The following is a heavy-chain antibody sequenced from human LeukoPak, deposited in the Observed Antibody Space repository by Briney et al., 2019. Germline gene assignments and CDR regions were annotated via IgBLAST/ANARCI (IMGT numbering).Heavy chain of an antibody. CDR3: VRDPAFGELLSCFDY. V-gene: IGHV3-30*03. D-gene: IGHD3-10*01. CDR1: GFTFSSYG. CDR2: ISYDGNNK. Sequence: GGSLRLSCAASGFTFSSYGMHWVRQAPGKGLEWVAVISYDGNNKYYADSVKGRFTTSRDNSQNTLHLQMNSLISEDTAVYSCVRDPAFGELLSCFDYWGQGTLVTVSS. J-gene: IGHJ4*02.